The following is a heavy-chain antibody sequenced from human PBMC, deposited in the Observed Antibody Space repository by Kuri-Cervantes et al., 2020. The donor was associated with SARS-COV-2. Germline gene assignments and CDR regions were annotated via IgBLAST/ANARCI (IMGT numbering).Heavy chain of an antibody. CDR1: GGSFSGYY. CDR3: ARPGGFLDV. V-gene: IGHV4-34*01. CDR2: IYHSGST. D-gene: IGHD4-23*01. J-gene: IGHJ6*04. Sequence: SETLSLTCAVYGGSFSGYYWSWIRQPPGKGLEWIGSIYHSGSTYYNPSLKSRATISADTSKNQFSLKLSSVTAADTAVYYCARPGGFLDVWGKGTTVTVSS.